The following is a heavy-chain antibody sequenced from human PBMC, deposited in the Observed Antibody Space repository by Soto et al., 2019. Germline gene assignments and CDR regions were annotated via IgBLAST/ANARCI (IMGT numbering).Heavy chain of an antibody. Sequence: GECLKISCKGSGDSFSTYSIGWVRQVPGKGLEWIGNIFSSDSNAGYSPSFQGQVTISVDKSISTTYLQWSSLKASDTAIYYCATWRSSHSSDYWGQRTHFTVST. J-gene: IGHJ4*02. CDR2: IFSSDSNA. CDR3: ATWRSSHSSDY. CDR1: GDSFSTYS. V-gene: IGHV5-51*01. D-gene: IGHD2-2*01.